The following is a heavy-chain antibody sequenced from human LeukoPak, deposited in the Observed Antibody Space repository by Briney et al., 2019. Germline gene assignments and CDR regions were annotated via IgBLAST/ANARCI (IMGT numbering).Heavy chain of an antibody. Sequence: GRSLRLSCVASAFNFNTYPMHWVRQAPGKGLEWVAVISEDGKNGYYLDSVKGRFTISRENSKKMLYLQVNSLRVDDTAVYYCVGGDFHYWGQGTLVTVSS. J-gene: IGHJ4*02. CDR1: AFNFNTYP. V-gene: IGHV3-30*03. D-gene: IGHD3-16*01. CDR3: VGGDFHY. CDR2: ISEDGKNG.